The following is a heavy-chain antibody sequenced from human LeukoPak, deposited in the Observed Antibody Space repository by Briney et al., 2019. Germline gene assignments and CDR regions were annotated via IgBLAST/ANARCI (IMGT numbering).Heavy chain of an antibody. D-gene: IGHD2-15*01. J-gene: IGHJ4*02. CDR2: IYYSGST. Sequence: SETLSLTCTVSGGSISSYYWSWIRQPPGKGLEWIGYIYYSGSTNYNPSPKSRVTISVDTSKNQFSLKLSSVTAADTAVYYCARMGSVVPYYFDYWGQGTLVTVSS. CDR1: GGSISSYY. V-gene: IGHV4-59*01. CDR3: ARMGSVVPYYFDY.